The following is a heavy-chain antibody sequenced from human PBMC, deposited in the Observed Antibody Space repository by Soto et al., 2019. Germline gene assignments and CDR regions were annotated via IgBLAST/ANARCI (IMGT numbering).Heavy chain of an antibody. CDR3: AINYYDSSGYYRAGSDY. Sequence: SETLSLTCTVSGGSISSGGYYWSWIRQHPGKGLEWIGYIYYSGSTYYNPSLKSRVTISVDTSKNQFSLKLSSVTAADTAVYYCAINYYDSSGYYRAGSDYWGQGTLVTV. J-gene: IGHJ4*02. V-gene: IGHV4-31*03. CDR1: GGSISSGGYY. D-gene: IGHD3-22*01. CDR2: IYYSGST.